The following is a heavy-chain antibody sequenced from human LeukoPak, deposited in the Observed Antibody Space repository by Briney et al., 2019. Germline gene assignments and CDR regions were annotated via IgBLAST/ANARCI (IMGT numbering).Heavy chain of an antibody. CDR1: GGTCSSYA. V-gene: IGHV1-69*13. J-gene: IGHJ3*02. CDR3: ARDSIAAPALGDAFDI. CDR2: IIPIFGTA. D-gene: IGHD6-13*01. Sequence: GASVKVSCKASGGTCSSYAISSVRQAPGQGLEWMGGIIPIFGTANYAQKFQGRVTITADESTSTAYMELSSLRSEDTAVYYCARDSIAAPALGDAFDIWGQGTMVTVSS.